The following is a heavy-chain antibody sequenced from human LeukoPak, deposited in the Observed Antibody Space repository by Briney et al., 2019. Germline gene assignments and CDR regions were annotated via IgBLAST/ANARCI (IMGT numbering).Heavy chain of an antibody. Sequence: GGSLRLSCAASGFNFSNYEMNWVRQAPGKGLEWVSSMGSSGTKGYYADSVKGRFIISRDNAKNSLFLQMNSLRAEDSALYYCVRELGAPAAGAFDLWGQGTLVTVSS. V-gene: IGHV3-48*03. CDR3: VRELGAPAAGAFDL. D-gene: IGHD1-26*01. CDR2: MGSSGTKG. J-gene: IGHJ3*01. CDR1: GFNFSNYE.